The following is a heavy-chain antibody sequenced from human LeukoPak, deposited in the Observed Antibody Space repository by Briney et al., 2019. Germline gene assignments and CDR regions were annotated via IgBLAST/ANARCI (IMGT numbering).Heavy chain of an antibody. CDR1: GFTFDNYA. CDR3: AREGSIVARTDY. Sequence: GGSLRLSCEASGFTFDNYAMHWVRQAPGKRLEWVAVVSYDGNREYYPDSVKGRFTISRDNSKNTLYLQMSGLKTEDTAVYYCAREGSIVARTDYWGQGALVIVSS. V-gene: IGHV3-30-3*01. CDR2: VSYDGNRE. D-gene: IGHD2-15*01. J-gene: IGHJ4*02.